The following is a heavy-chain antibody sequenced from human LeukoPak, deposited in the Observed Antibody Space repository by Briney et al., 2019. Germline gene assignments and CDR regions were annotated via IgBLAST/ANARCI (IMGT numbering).Heavy chain of an antibody. CDR3: ATNRVGTYDRPFDI. D-gene: IGHD1-26*01. V-gene: IGHV4-59*08. CDR1: GGPINSHY. CDR2: IHYTGTT. J-gene: IGHJ3*02. Sequence: SETLSLTCIVSGGPINSHYWSWIRQPPGKGLEWIGDIHYTGTTKYNPSVKSRVTISIDTSKNQFSLELSSVTATDTAVYFCATNRVGTYDRPFDIWGQGTMVTVPS.